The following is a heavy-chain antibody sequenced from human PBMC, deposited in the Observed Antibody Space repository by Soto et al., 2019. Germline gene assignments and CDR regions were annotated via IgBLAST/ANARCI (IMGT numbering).Heavy chain of an antibody. CDR2: IPYDESNK. CDR1: GFTFSSYG. J-gene: IGHJ4*02. CDR3: AKDSTRPTVSGTPSYYFDY. Sequence: PGGSLRLSCAASGFTFSSYGMHWVRQAPGKGLDWVAVIPYDESNKYYTDSVQGRFTISRDNSKNTVYLQMNSLRAEDTAVYYCAKDSTRPTVSGTPSYYFDYWGQGTLVTVSS. D-gene: IGHD6-19*01. V-gene: IGHV3-30*18.